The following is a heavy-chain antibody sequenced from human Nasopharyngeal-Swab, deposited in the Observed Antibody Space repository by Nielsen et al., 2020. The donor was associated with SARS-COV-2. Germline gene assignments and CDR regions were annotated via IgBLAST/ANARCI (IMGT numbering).Heavy chain of an antibody. D-gene: IGHD1-26*01. J-gene: IGHJ6*02. CDR1: GFTFSSYA. V-gene: IGHV3-30*04. CDR2: ISYDGSNK. Sequence: GGSLRLSCAASGFTFSSYAMHWVRQAPGEGLEWVAVISYDGSNKYYADSVKGRFTISRDNSKNTLYLQMNSLRAEDTAVYYCARDFSEKGYYYYGMDVWGQGTTVTVSS. CDR3: ARDFSEKGYYYYGMDV.